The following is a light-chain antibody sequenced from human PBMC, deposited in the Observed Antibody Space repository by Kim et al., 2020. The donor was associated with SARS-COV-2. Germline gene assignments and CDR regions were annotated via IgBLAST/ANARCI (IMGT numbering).Light chain of an antibody. CDR3: QHYDSYSYT. CDR2: KAS. J-gene: IGKJ2*01. V-gene: IGKV1-5*03. CDR1: QSIGNL. Sequence: SASVGDRVTITCRASQSIGNLLAWYQQKPGKAPKLLIYKASRVENGVPSRFSGSGSGTEFTLTISSLQPDDFATYYCQHYDSYSYTFGQGTKLEI.